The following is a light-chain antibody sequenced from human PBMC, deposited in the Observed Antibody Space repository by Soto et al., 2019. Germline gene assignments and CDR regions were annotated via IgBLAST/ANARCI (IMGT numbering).Light chain of an antibody. CDR3: QQYSSSRT. CDR2: GAS. Sequence: EIVMTQSPASLSVSPGERATLSCRASQSMGSNLAWYQQKPGQAPRLLIYGASTRATGIPARFSGSGSGTDFTLTISRLEPEDFAVYYCQQYSSSRTLGQGTKVDI. CDR1: QSMGSN. V-gene: IGKV3-15*01. J-gene: IGKJ1*01.